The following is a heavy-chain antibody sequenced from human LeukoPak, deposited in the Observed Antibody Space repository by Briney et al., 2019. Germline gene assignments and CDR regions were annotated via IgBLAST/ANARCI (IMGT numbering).Heavy chain of an antibody. Sequence: PGGSLRLSCAGSGFTFSNYAMNWVRQAPGKGLEWVSTISTDGGSTYYTDSVRGRFTISRDNSKTTLYLRINSLRAEDTALYYCAKGLAVSGTYFDYWGQGTLVTVSS. CDR3: AKGLAVSGTYFDY. D-gene: IGHD1-26*01. V-gene: IGHV3-23*01. CDR1: GFTFSNYA. CDR2: ISTDGGST. J-gene: IGHJ4*02.